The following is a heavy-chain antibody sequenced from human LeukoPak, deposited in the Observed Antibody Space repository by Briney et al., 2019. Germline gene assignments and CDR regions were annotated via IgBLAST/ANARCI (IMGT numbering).Heavy chain of an antibody. CDR1: GFIFDDYV. V-gene: IGHV3-9*01. Sequence: GGSLRLSCEASGFIFDDYVMYWVRQPPGKGLEWVSGITWDGYKIDYVDSVKGRFTISRDNARNSLFLQMNRVRVEDTAFYYCVNGYSSSWSGYFDSWGQGTLVTVAS. CDR2: ITWDGYKI. CDR3: VNGYSSSWSGYFDS. D-gene: IGHD5-18*01. J-gene: IGHJ4*02.